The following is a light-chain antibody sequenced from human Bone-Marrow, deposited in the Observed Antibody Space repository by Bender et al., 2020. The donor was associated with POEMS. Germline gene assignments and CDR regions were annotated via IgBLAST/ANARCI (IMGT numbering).Light chain of an antibody. J-gene: IGLJ3*02. V-gene: IGLV1-51*02. CDR2: ENN. Sequence: QTVLTQPPSVSAAPGQKVTVSCSGSNSNIGKNYVAWYQQLPGTAPKVLIYENNKRPSGIPDRFSGSKSGTSATLGITGLQTGDEADYYCGTWDNSLSAGVFGGGTKLTVL. CDR1: NSNIGKNY. CDR3: GTWDNSLSAGV.